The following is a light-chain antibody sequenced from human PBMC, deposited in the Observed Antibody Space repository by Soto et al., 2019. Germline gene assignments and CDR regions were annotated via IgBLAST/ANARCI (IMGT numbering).Light chain of an antibody. J-gene: IGLJ2*01. V-gene: IGLV2-14*01. CDR2: EVT. CDR1: SSDVGAYKY. CDR3: SSYTSRSTLV. Sequence: QSALTQPASVSGSPGQSITISCTGTSSDVGAYKYVSWYQHHPGKDPKLIIYEVTKRPSGISHRFSGAKTGNTATLTISRLQAEDEGDYYCSSYTSRSTLVFGGGTKVTVL.